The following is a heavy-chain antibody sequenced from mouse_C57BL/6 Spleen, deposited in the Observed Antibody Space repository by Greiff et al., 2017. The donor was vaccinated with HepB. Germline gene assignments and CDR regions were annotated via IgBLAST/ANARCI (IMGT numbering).Heavy chain of an antibody. V-gene: IGHV3-6*01. CDR3: ASSLGRYFDY. J-gene: IGHJ2*01. CDR2: ISYDGSN. CDR1: GYSITSGYY. Sequence: EVQLQESGPGLVKPSQSLSLTCSVTGYSITSGYYWNWIRQFPGNKLEWMGYISYDGSNNYNPSLKNRISITRDTSKNQFFLKLNSVTTEDTATYYCASSLGRYFDYWGQGTTLTVSS. D-gene: IGHD4-1*01.